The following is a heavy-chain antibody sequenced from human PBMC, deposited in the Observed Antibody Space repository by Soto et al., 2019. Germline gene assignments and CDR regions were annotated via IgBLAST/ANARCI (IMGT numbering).Heavy chain of an antibody. CDR3: ARGIAPSWFDP. CDR1: GFTFSSYD. V-gene: IGHV3-13*01. CDR2: IGTAGDT. Sequence: GGSLRLSCAASGFTFSSYDMHWVRQATGKGLEWVSAIGTAGDTYYPGSVKGRFTISRENAKNSLYLQMNSLRAEDTAVYYCARGIAPSWFDPWGQGTLVTVSS. J-gene: IGHJ5*02. D-gene: IGHD6-13*01.